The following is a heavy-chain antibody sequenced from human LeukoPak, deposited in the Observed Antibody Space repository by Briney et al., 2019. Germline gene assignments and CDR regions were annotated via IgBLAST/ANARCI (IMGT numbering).Heavy chain of an antibody. CDR2: INYSGST. D-gene: IGHD4-11*01. V-gene: IGHV4-39*07. CDR1: GGSISSSSYY. J-gene: IGHJ4*02. Sequence: SETLSLTCTVSGGSISSSSYYWGWIRQPPGKGLEWIGSINYSGSTYYNPSLRSRVTISVDTSKNQFSPNLSSVTAADTAVYYCATTTVRGGYDYWGQGTLVTVSS. CDR3: ATTTVRGGYDY.